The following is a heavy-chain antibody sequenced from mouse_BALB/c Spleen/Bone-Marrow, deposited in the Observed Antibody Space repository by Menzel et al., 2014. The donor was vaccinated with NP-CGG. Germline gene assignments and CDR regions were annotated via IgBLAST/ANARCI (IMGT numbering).Heavy chain of an antibody. CDR2: IWSGGST. CDR1: GFSLTTYG. J-gene: IGHJ1*01. V-gene: IGHV2-2*02. CDR3: ARINYGSRRYWYFDV. Sequence: QVQLQQSGPGLVQPSQSLSITCTVSGFSLTTYGVHWVRQSPGKGLEWLGVIWSGGSTDYNAAFISRLSISKDNSKSQVFFKMNSLQANDPAIYYCARINYGSRRYWYFDVWGAGTTVTVSS. D-gene: IGHD1-1*01.